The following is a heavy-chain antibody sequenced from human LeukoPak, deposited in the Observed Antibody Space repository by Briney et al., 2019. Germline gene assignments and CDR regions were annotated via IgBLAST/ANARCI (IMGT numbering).Heavy chain of an antibody. D-gene: IGHD2-2*02. CDR2: INPNDGTT. CDR1: GYRVTDYY. Sequence: ASVKVSGKAAGYRVTDYYVHWVRQASGQGLEWRAWINPNDGTTNYLQRFQGRVTMTTDTSISTAYMGLSNLRSDDTAVYYCARTSDYYTYYFDYWGQGTPVTVSS. CDR3: ARTSDYYTYYFDY. V-gene: IGHV1-2*02. J-gene: IGHJ4*02.